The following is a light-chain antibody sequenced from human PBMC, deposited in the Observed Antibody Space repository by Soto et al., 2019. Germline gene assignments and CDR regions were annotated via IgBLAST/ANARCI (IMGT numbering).Light chain of an antibody. CDR3: LQVFHFPLA. J-gene: IGKJ1*01. V-gene: IGKV1-6*02. CDR1: QDIGND. Sequence: AIQMTQSPSSLAGSVGDRLTITCRASQDIGNDLGWYQQKPGKAHKLLNYAASSLQSGVSSRFSGCGSGTEFTLTISSLQPEDFATYYCLQVFHFPLAFGQGTKVDIK. CDR2: AAS.